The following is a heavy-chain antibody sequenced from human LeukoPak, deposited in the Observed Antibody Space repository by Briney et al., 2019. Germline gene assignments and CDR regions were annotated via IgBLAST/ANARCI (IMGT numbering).Heavy chain of an antibody. CDR3: ARDPNYADYYYYRDV. Sequence: GGSLRLSCAASGFTFSSYSMNWVRQAPGKGLEWVSYISSSSSTIYYADSVKGRFTISRGNAKNPLDLQMNSLRAEDTAVYYCARDPNYADYYYYRDVWGKGTKVAVCS. CDR1: GFTFSSYS. J-gene: IGHJ6*03. CDR2: ISSSSSTI. D-gene: IGHD1-7*01. V-gene: IGHV3-48*01.